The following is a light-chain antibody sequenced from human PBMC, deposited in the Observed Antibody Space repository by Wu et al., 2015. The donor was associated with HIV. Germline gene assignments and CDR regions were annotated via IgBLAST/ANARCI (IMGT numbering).Light chain of an antibody. J-gene: IGKJ4*01. CDR2: DTS. CDR1: QSVRSY. CDR3: QQRSNWPLT. V-gene: IGKV3-11*01. Sequence: EIVMTQSPVTLSVSPGEGATLSCRASQSVRSYLAWYQQKPGQAPRLLIYDTSDRATGTPARFSGSGSGTDFTLIISSLEPEDFAVYYCQQRSNWPLTFGGGTKVEI.